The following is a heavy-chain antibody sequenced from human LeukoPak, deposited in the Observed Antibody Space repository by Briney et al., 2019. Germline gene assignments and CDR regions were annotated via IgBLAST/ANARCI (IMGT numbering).Heavy chain of an antibody. CDR3: ARGAAAGNFDY. Sequence: GGSLRLSCAASGFTSSSYSMNWVRQAPGKGLEWVSSISSSSSYIYYADSVKGRFTISRDNAKNSLYLQMNSLRAEDTAVYYCARGAAAGNFDYWGQGTLVTVSS. J-gene: IGHJ4*02. V-gene: IGHV3-21*01. CDR1: GFTSSSYS. D-gene: IGHD6-13*01. CDR2: ISSSSSYI.